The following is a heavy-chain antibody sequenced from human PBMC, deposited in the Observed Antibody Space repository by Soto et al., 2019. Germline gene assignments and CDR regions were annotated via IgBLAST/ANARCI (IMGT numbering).Heavy chain of an antibody. D-gene: IGHD2-2*01. CDR3: ARQYCSATSCYPDH. CDR1: GGSISSYY. V-gene: IGHV4-59*08. CDR2: IYYIGST. J-gene: IGHJ4*02. Sequence: SETLSLTCTVSGGSISSYYWSWIRQPPGKGLEWIGYIYYIGSTNYDPSLKSRVTISLDTSKNQFSLQLSSVTAADTAVYYCARQYCSATSCYPDHWGQGTLVTVSS.